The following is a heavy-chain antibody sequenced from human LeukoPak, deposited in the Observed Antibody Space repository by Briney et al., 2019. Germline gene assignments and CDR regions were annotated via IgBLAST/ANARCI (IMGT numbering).Heavy chain of an antibody. CDR1: GGDFNNYA. V-gene: IGHV1-69*04. CDR2: IIPALDRA. J-gene: IGHJ3*02. CDR3: ARRTDAVDDAFDI. D-gene: IGHD3/OR15-3a*01. Sequence: SVKVSCKASGGDFNNYAVNWVRQAPGQGLQWMGRIIPALDRANYAHNFQGRLTITADKSTKTAYMELSSLRSEDTGLYFCARRTDAVDDAFDIWGQGTMLTVSS.